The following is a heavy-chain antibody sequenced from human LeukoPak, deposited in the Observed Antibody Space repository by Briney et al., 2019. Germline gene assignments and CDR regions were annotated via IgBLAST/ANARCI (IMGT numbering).Heavy chain of an antibody. CDR3: AAGDSSGWYSWAFDI. Sequence: SETLSLTCTVSGGSISSSSYYWGWIRQPPGKGLEWIGSIYYSGSTYYNPSLKSRVTISVDTSKNQFSLKLSSVTAADTAVYYCAAGDSSGWYSWAFDIWGQGTMVTVSS. CDR2: IYYSGST. V-gene: IGHV4-39*01. J-gene: IGHJ3*02. D-gene: IGHD6-19*01. CDR1: GGSISSSSYY.